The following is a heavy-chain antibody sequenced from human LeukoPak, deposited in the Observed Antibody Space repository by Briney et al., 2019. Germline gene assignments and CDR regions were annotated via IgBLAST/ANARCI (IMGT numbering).Heavy chain of an antibody. J-gene: IGHJ4*02. Sequence: GGSLRVSCAASGLIFSNYWMSWVRQTPGNGLEWVANIKEDGSAKYYVDSVKGRFTISRDNSKNTLYLQMNSLRAEDTAVYYCARGCECPQRNSSGWYGFDYWGQGTLVTVSS. CDR3: ARGCECPQRNSSGWYGFDY. CDR1: GLIFSNYW. D-gene: IGHD6-19*01. V-gene: IGHV3-7*01. CDR2: IKEDGSAK.